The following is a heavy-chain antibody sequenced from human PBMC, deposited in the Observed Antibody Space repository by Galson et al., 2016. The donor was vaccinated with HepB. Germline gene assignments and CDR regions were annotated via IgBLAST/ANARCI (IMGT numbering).Heavy chain of an antibody. D-gene: IGHD6-13*01. CDR3: AKDQGSSWNDFDS. CDR1: GFTFRNYG. V-gene: IGHV3-30*18. J-gene: IGHJ4*02. CDR2: ISFDGNTK. Sequence: SLRLSCAASGFTFRNYGMHWVRQAPGKGLEWVAVISFDGNTKYSADSVKGRFSISRDNSKNTLNLHMNSLRGEDTADYYCAKDQGSSWNDFDSWGQGTLVSVSS.